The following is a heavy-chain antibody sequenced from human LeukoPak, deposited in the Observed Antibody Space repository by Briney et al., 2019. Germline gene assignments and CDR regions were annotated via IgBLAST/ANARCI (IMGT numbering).Heavy chain of an antibody. D-gene: IGHD3-22*01. V-gene: IGHV1-69*01. J-gene: IGHJ4*02. CDR2: IIPIFGTA. Sequence: SVKVSCKASGGTFSSYAISWVRQAPGQGLELMGGIIPIFGTANYAQKFQGRVTITADESTSTAYMELSSLRSEDTAVYYCARDYDSSGYLDHWGQGTLVTVSS. CDR1: GGTFSSYA. CDR3: ARDYDSSGYLDH.